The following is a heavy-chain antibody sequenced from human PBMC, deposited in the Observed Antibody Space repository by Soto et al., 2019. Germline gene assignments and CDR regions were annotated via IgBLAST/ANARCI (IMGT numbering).Heavy chain of an antibody. CDR1: GGSISSGGYY. Sequence: NPSETLSLTCTVSGGSISSGGYYWSWIRQHPGKGLEWIGYIYYSGSTYYNPSLKSRVTISVDTSKNQFSLKLSSVTAADTAVYYCARDLHNSSSWYWFDPWGQGTLVTVSS. J-gene: IGHJ5*02. CDR2: IYYSGST. CDR3: ARDLHNSSSWYWFDP. V-gene: IGHV4-31*03. D-gene: IGHD6-13*01.